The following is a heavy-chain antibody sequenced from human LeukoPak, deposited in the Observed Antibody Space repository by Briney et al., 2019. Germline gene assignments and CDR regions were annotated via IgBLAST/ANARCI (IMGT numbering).Heavy chain of an antibody. CDR3: ATIPGDYGAFDI. D-gene: IGHD4-17*01. J-gene: IGHJ3*02. CDR1: GGTFSSYA. V-gene: IGHV1-69*13. Sequence: ASVKVSCKASGGTFSSYAISWVRQAPGQGLEWMGGIIPIFGTANYAQKFQGRVTITADEFTSTAYMELSSLRSEDTAVYYCATIPGDYGAFDIWGQGTMVTVSS. CDR2: IIPIFGTA.